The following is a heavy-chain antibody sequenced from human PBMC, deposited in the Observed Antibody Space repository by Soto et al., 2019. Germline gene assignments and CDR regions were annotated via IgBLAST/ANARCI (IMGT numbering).Heavy chain of an antibody. CDR1: GYTFTSYY. D-gene: IGHD1-1*01. CDR3: ARDYPGIYYFDY. V-gene: IGHV1-46*01. CDR2: INPSGGST. Sequence: ASVKVSCKASGYTFTSYYMHWVRQAPGQGLEWMGIINPSGGSTSYAQKFQGRVTMTRDTSTSTIYMELSSLRSEDTAVYYCARDYPGIYYFDYWGQGTLVTVSS. J-gene: IGHJ4*02.